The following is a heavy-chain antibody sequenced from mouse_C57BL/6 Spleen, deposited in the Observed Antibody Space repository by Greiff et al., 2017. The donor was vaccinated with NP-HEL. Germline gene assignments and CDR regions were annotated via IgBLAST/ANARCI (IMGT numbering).Heavy chain of an antibody. CDR1: GYSITSGYY. D-gene: IGHD2-4*01. V-gene: IGHV3-6*01. J-gene: IGHJ3*01. CDR2: ISYDGSN. Sequence: EVKLMESGPGLVKPSQSLSLTCSVTGYSITSGYYWNWIRQFPGNKLEWMGYISYDGSNNYNPSLKNRISITRDTSKNQFFLKLNSVTTEDTATYYCALAVYDYDDGLAYWGQGTLVTVSA. CDR3: ALAVYDYDDGLAY.